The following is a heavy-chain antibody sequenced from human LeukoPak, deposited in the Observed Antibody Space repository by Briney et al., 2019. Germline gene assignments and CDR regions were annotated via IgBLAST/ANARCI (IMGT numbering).Heavy chain of an antibody. Sequence: SETLSLTCTVSGGSISSSSYYWGWIRQPPGKGLEWIGSIYYSGSTYYNPSLKSRVTISVDTSKNQFSLKLSSVTAADTAVYYCARGPKRWLPRWGPYFDYWGQGTLVTVSS. CDR3: ARGPKRWLPRWGPYFDY. CDR2: IYYSGST. V-gene: IGHV4-39*07. D-gene: IGHD5-24*01. CDR1: GGSISSSSYY. J-gene: IGHJ4*02.